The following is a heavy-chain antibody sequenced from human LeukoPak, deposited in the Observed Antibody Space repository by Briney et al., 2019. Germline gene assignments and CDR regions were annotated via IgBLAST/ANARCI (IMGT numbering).Heavy chain of an antibody. J-gene: IGHJ4*02. CDR1: GGSISSYY. Sequence: SETLSLTCTVSGGSISSYYWSWIRQPPGKGLEWIGYIYYSGSTNYNPSLKSRVTISVDTSKNQFSLKLSSVTAADAAVYYCARAGGYDFWSGYYAYYFDYWGQGTLVTVSS. CDR3: ARAGGYDFWSGYYAYYFDY. D-gene: IGHD3-3*01. CDR2: IYYSGST. V-gene: IGHV4-59*01.